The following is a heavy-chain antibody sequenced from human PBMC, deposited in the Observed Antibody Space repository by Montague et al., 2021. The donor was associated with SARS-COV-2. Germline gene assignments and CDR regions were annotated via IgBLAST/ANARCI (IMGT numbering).Heavy chain of an antibody. J-gene: IGHJ6*02. Sequence: SLRLSCAAAGLTVSENYMSWVRQAPGKRLEWVSLLFRGGKPYYADSVKGRFTISSDGSNNILFLQMNSVRLEDTAVYFCAREEGGVGGVLGPLLYHGMDVWGQGTTVTVSS. CDR2: LFRGGKP. CDR3: AREEGGVGGVLGPLLYHGMDV. V-gene: IGHV3-66*02. CDR1: GLTVSENY. D-gene: IGHD3-16*01.